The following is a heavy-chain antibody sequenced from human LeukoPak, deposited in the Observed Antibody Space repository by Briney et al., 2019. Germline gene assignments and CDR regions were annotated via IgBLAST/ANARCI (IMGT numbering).Heavy chain of an antibody. CDR1: GGSIGSGDYY. J-gene: IGHJ4*02. CDR2: IYYSGST. D-gene: IGHD3-10*01. Sequence: PSETLSLTCTVSGGSIGSGDYYWTWIRQPPGKGLEWIGYIYYSGSTYYNPSLRSRVTMSVDTSKNQFSLKLSSMTAADTAVYYCVREWDYYGSGSYVRGQGTLVTVSS. V-gene: IGHV4-30-4*01. CDR3: VREWDYYGSGSYV.